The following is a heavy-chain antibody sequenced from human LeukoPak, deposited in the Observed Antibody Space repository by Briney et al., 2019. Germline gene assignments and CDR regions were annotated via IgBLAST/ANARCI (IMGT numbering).Heavy chain of an antibody. J-gene: IGHJ4*02. V-gene: IGHV3-73*01. CDR3: TKMATQFYRVDY. Sequence: GGSLRLSCAASGFTFSGSAMHWVRQASGKGLEWVGRIRTKAHSYATEYAASVRGRFTISRDDSKNTAYLQMNSLKTEDSAVYYCTKMATQFYRVDYWGQGTLVTVSS. D-gene: IGHD5-12*01. CDR1: GFTFSGSA. CDR2: IRTKAHSYAT.